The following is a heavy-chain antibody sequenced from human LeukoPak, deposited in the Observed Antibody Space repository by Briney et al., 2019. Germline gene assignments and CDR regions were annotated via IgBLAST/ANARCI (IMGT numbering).Heavy chain of an antibody. Sequence: GASLRLSCAASGFTFSNYAMSWVRQAPGKGLEWVSAITGSGGNTYYADSVKGRLTISRDNSMNTLYLQMNSLRAEDTAVYYCAKWGDYDVLTGYYVSDYWGQGTLVTVSS. CDR1: GFTFSNYA. V-gene: IGHV3-23*01. CDR2: ITGSGGNT. D-gene: IGHD3-9*01. J-gene: IGHJ4*02. CDR3: AKWGDYDVLTGYYVSDY.